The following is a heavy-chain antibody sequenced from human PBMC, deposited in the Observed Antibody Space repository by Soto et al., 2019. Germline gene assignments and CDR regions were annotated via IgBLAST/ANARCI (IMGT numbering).Heavy chain of an antibody. CDR3: TRRDCSGGNCYSDY. D-gene: IGHD2-15*01. J-gene: IGHJ4*02. CDR2: ITSNANSYAT. Sequence: GGSLRLSCAASGFTFSGSAIHWVRQASGKGLEWVGRITSNANSYATTYAASVKGMFTISRDDSKNTAHLQMNSLKTEDTAVYYCTRRDCSGGNCYSDYWGQGALVTVSS. CDR1: GFTFSGSA. V-gene: IGHV3-73*01.